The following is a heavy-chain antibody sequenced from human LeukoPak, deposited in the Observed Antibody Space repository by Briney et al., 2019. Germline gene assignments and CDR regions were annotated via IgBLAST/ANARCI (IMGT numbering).Heavy chain of an antibody. J-gene: IGHJ4*02. D-gene: IGHD5-12*01. Sequence: SETLSLTCAVYGGSFSGYYWSWIRQPPGKRLEWIGRIYYNESTNYNPSLKSRVTISVDPSKNQFSLKLTSVTAADTAVYYCARRHGDYWGQGTLVTVSS. CDR1: GGSFSGYY. CDR3: ARRHGDY. CDR2: IYYNEST. V-gene: IGHV4-59*01.